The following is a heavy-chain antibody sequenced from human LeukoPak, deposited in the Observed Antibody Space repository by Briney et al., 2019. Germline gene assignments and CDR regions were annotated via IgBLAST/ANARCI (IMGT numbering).Heavy chain of an antibody. D-gene: IGHD2-15*01. J-gene: IGHJ4*02. V-gene: IGHV4-4*07. CDR2: IYSNGAT. CDR1: GDSMNDYY. CDR3: ARLYCRGGNCYSYFDS. Sequence: SETLSLACTVSGDSMNDYYWYWLRQPAGKGLECIGRIYSNGATNYNASLKSRITMSVDTSKNQFSLTLNSVTAADSAVFYCARLYCRGGNCYSYFDSWGRGTLVTVSS.